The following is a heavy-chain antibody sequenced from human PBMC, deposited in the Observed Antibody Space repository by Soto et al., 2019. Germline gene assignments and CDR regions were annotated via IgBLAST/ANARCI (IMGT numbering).Heavy chain of an antibody. CDR1: GFTFSSYS. J-gene: IGHJ5*02. Sequence: EVQLVESGGGLVKPGGSLRLSCAASGFTFSSYSMNWVRQAPGKGLEWVSSISSSSSYIYYADSVKGRFTISRDNAKNSQYLQMNSLRAEDTAVYYCARAKYYYDSHTGGWFDPWGQGTLVTVSS. V-gene: IGHV3-21*01. CDR3: ARAKYYYDSHTGGWFDP. D-gene: IGHD3-22*01. CDR2: ISSSSSYI.